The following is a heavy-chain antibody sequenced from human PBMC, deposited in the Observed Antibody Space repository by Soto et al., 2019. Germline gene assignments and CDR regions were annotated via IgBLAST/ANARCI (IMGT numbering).Heavy chain of an antibody. CDR3: ASMLGQQPDMDWFDP. CDR1: GGTFSSYA. Sequence: ASVKVSCKASGGTFSSYAISWVRQAPGQGLEWMGGIIPIFGTANYAQKFQGRVTITADKSTSTAYMELSSLRSEDTAVYYCASMLGQQPDMDWFDPWGQGTLVTVSS. D-gene: IGHD6-13*01. CDR2: IIPIFGTA. V-gene: IGHV1-69*06. J-gene: IGHJ5*02.